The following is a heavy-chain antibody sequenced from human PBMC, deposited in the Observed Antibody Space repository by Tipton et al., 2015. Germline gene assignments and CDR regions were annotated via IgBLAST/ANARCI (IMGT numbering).Heavy chain of an antibody. D-gene: IGHD5-18*01. CDR2: IQYSGGT. V-gene: IGHV4-59*01. Sequence: TLSLTCTVSSDSINKYYWSWIRQPPGKELEWIGYIQYSGGTNYNPSLESRITISVHTSKNQFSLKLISVAAADTAVYHCARDSFGYYSFDSWGPGTLVTVSS. CDR1: SDSINKYY. CDR3: ARDSFGYYSFDS. J-gene: IGHJ4*02.